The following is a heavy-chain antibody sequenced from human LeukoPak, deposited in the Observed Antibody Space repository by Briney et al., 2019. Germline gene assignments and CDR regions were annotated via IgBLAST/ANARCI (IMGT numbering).Heavy chain of an antibody. Sequence: GGSLRLSCAASGFTFSNYWMYWVRQVPGEGLVWVSRISSEGSVTNYADSVKGRFTISRDNAKNTLYLVMNNLRADDTAVYFCARVPGSGWFTAVDYWGQGTLVSVSS. D-gene: IGHD6-19*01. CDR1: GFTFSNYW. CDR3: ARVPGSGWFTAVDY. CDR2: ISSEGSVT. J-gene: IGHJ4*02. V-gene: IGHV3-74*01.